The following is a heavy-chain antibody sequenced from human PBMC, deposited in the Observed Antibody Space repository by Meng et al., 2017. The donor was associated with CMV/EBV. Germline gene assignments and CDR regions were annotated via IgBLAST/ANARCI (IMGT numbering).Heavy chain of an antibody. J-gene: IGHJ4*02. D-gene: IGHD3-22*01. Sequence: LQEAGPGLVKPSETLSLTCSVSGGFFSGFFWTGIRQPAGKGLEWIGRIYSTGGTNYNPSFESRVTISLDGSNNQFSLKLNSVTAADTAIYYCARERGDDSGYNFDSWGQGTLVTVSS. CDR3: ARERGDDSGYNFDS. CDR1: GGFFSGFF. V-gene: IGHV4-4*07. CDR2: IYSTGGT.